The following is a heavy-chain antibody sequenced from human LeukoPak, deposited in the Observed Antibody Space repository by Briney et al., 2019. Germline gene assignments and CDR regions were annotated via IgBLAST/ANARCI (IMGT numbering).Heavy chain of an antibody. Sequence: GGSLRLSCAASGFTFSTYAISWVRQAPGKGLEWVSAISGSGGTTHYADSVKGRFTISRDNSKNTLYLQMNSLRAEDTAVYYCAKDRRDIVVVPAAIIPGDWGQGTLVTVSS. CDR3: AKDRRDIVVVPAAIIPGD. D-gene: IGHD2-2*02. V-gene: IGHV3-23*01. CDR2: ISGSGGTT. CDR1: GFTFSTYA. J-gene: IGHJ4*02.